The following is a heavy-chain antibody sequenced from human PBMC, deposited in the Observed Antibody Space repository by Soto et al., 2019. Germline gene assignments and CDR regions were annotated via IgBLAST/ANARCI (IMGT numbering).Heavy chain of an antibody. J-gene: IGHJ6*02. CDR3: ARNWHEGTPYYYYGMDG. D-gene: IGHD1-1*01. CDR1: GGSISSYY. V-gene: IGHV4-59*01. CDR2: IFYTGST. Sequence: QVHLQESGPGLVKPSETLSLTCTVSGGSISSYYWSWIRQPPGKGLEWIGYIFYTGSTNYSPSLKSRVTISVDTSKNQFSLKLSSVTAADTAVYYCARNWHEGTPYYYYGMDGWGQGTTVTVSS.